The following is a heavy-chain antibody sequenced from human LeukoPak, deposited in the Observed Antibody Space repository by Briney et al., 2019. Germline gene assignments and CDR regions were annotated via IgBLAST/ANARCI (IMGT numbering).Heavy chain of an antibody. D-gene: IGHD6-13*01. J-gene: IGHJ4*02. CDR1: GFTFRNYG. CDR3: AKVRIGSRDGYFDN. V-gene: IGHV3-30*18. Sequence: PGMSLTLSCAASGFTFRNYGMHWVRQAPGKGLEWVAVISKDGGSNKYHADSVKGRFTISRDNSMNTLYLQMNSLRAEETAVYHCAKVRIGSRDGYFDNWGPGTLVTVSS. CDR2: ISKDGGSNK.